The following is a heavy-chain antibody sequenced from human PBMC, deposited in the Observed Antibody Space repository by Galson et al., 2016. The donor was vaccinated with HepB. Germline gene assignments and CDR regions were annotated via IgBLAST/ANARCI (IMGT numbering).Heavy chain of an antibody. CDR3: ARLRPAGVGHFDP. V-gene: IGHV4-39*01. CDR2: LYYDGST. CDR1: SGSISSVNYY. D-gene: IGHD6-19*01. J-gene: IGHJ5*02. Sequence: SETLSLTCSVSSGSISSVNYYWAWIRQPPGKGLEWLGTLYYDGSTYHNSSLRGRATLFVDTSRNQFSLQLTSVTAADTAVYYCARLRPAGVGHFDPWGQGTLVTVSS.